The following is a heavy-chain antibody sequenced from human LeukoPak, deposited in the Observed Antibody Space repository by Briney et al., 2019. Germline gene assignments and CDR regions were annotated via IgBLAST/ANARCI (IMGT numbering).Heavy chain of an antibody. D-gene: IGHD1-26*01. CDR1: TYSFTNYW. CDR2: IDPRDSYT. V-gene: IGHV5-10-1*01. Sequence: GESLKISCKGSTYSFTNYWISWVRQMPGEVLEWMGRIDPRDSYTNYSPSFQGHVTISADKSISTAYLQWNSLKASDTAMYYCARHSARELTNWFDPWGQGTLVTVSS. J-gene: IGHJ5*02. CDR3: ARHSARELTNWFDP.